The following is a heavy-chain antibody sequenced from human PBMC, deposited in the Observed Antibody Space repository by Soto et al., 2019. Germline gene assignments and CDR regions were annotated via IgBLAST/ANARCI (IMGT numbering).Heavy chain of an antibody. J-gene: IGHJ3*02. D-gene: IGHD1-26*01. Sequence: GGSLRLSCAASGFTFSSYSMNWVRQAPGKGLEWVSSISSSSSYIYYADSVKGRFTISRDNAKNSLYLQMNSLRAEDTAVYYWARESRGSYSSDAFDIWGRGTMVTVSS. CDR3: ARESRGSYSSDAFDI. V-gene: IGHV3-21*01. CDR2: ISSSSSYI. CDR1: GFTFSSYS.